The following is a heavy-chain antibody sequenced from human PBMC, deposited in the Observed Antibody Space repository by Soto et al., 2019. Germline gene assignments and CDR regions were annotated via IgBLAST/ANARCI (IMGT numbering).Heavy chain of an antibody. J-gene: IGHJ5*02. Sequence: GASVKVSCKASGYTFTSYGISWVRQAPGQGLEWMGWISAYNGNTNYAQKLQGRVTMTTDTSTSTAYMELRSLRSDDTAVYYCARVAAAGKSGTNWFDPWGQGTLVTVSS. D-gene: IGHD6-13*01. CDR3: ARVAAAGKSGTNWFDP. CDR1: GYTFTSYG. V-gene: IGHV1-18*04. CDR2: ISAYNGNT.